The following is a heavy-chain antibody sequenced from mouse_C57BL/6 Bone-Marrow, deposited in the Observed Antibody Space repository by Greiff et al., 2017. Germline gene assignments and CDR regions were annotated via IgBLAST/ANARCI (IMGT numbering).Heavy chain of an antibody. CDR3: TRDRGDWDFDY. V-gene: IGHV5-9-1*02. Sequence: EVKLMESGEGLVKPGGSLKLSCAASGFTFSSYAMSWVRQTPEKRLEWVAYISSGGDYIYYADTVKGRFTISRDNARNTLYLQMSSLKSEDTAMYYCTRDRGDWDFDYWGQGTTLTVSS. D-gene: IGHD4-1*01. J-gene: IGHJ2*01. CDR2: ISSGGDYI. CDR1: GFTFSSYA.